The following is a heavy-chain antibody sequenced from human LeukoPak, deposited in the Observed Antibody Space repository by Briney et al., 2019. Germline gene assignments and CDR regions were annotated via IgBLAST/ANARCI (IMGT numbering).Heavy chain of an antibody. CDR1: GGSISSSSYY. J-gene: IGHJ4*02. CDR3: ARHGRDGYNYGPVVYY. V-gene: IGHV4-39*01. CDR2: MYYRGST. D-gene: IGHD5-24*01. Sequence: SETLSLTCTVSGGSISSSSYYWGWIRQSPGKGLEWIGSMYYRGSTYYNPSLKSRVTLSVDTPKNQFSLKLSSVTAADTAVYYRARHGRDGYNYGPVVYYWGQGTLVTVSS.